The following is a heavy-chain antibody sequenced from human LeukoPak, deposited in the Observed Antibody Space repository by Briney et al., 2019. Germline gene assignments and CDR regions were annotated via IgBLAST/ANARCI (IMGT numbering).Heavy chain of an antibody. V-gene: IGHV4-31*03. Sequence: SETLSLTCTVSGGSISSGGYYWSWIRQHPGKGLEWIGYIYYSGSTYYNPSLKSRVTISVDTSKNQFSLKLSSVTAADTAVYYCARSKVVPAPGAFDIWGQGTMVTVSS. CDR3: ARSKVVPAPGAFDI. D-gene: IGHD2-2*01. J-gene: IGHJ3*02. CDR2: IYYSGST. CDR1: GGSISSGGYY.